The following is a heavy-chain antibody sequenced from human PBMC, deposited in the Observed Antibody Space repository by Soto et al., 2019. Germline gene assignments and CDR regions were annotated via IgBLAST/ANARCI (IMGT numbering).Heavy chain of an antibody. V-gene: IGHV1-46*03. CDR3: AIGYGGGGSGYSRNALEI. D-gene: IGHD2-15*01. CDR2: INPSGGST. Sequence: ASVKVSCKASGYTFTSYYMHWVRQAPGQGLEWMGIINPSGGSTSYAQKFQGRVTMTRDTSTSTVYMELSSLRSEDTAVYYCAIGYGGGGSGYSRNALEIGAKGQWSPSPQ. CDR1: GYTFTSYY. J-gene: IGHJ3*02.